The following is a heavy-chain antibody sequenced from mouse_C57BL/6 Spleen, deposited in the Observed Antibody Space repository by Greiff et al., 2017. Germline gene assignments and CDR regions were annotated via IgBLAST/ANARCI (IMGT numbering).Heavy chain of an antibody. CDR1: GFSLTSYG. CDR2: IWSDGST. D-gene: IGHD1-1*01. J-gene: IGHJ4*01. V-gene: IGHV2-6-1*01. CDR3: ARHGYYYGSSYKGNYAMDC. Sequence: QVQLMESGPGLVAPSQSLSITCTVSGFSLTSYGVHWVRQPPGKGLEWLVVIWSDGSTTYNSALKSRLSISKDNSKSQVFLKMNSLQTDDTAMYYCARHGYYYGSSYKGNYAMDCWGKGTSVTVSS.